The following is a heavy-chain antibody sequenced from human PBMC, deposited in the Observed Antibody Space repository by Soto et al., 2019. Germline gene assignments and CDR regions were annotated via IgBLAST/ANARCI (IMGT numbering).Heavy chain of an antibody. D-gene: IGHD6-6*01. CDR3: ARSVDSSSIPVYVMDV. CDR2: IIPIFGTA. V-gene: IGHV1-69*06. CDR1: GGTFSSYA. Sequence: QVQLVQSGAEVKKPGSSVKVSCKASGGTFSSYAISWVRQAPGQGLEWMGGIIPIFGTANYEQKFQGRVTITADKSTSTAYMDLRSLRSEDTDVYYCARSVDSSSIPVYVMDVWGQGTTVTVSS. J-gene: IGHJ6*02.